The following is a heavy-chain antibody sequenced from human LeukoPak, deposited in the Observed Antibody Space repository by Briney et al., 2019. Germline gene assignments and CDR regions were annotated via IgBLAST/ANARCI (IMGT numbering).Heavy chain of an antibody. CDR3: ARDRGNGVCLV. Sequence: ASVKVSCKASGYTFTSYGISWVRHAPGQGLGWMGWISAYNGNTNYAQKLQGRVTMTTDTSTSKAYMELRSLRSNDTAVYYCARDRGNGVCLVWGQGTLVTVSS. CDR1: GYTFTSYG. D-gene: IGHD2-8*01. J-gene: IGHJ4*02. CDR2: ISAYNGNT. V-gene: IGHV1-18*01.